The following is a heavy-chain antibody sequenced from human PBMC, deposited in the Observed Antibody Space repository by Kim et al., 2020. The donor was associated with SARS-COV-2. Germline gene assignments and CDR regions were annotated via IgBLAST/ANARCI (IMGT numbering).Heavy chain of an antibody. Sequence: GGSLRLSCAASGFTFRSYGMHWVRQAPGKGLEWVAVISYDGSNKYYADSVKGRFTISRDNSKNTLYLQMNSLRADDTAVYYCAKRLYSGSYYAPFDYWG. CDR2: ISYDGSNK. J-gene: IGHJ4*01. D-gene: IGHD1-26*01. CDR3: AKRLYSGSYYAPFDY. V-gene: IGHV3-30*18. CDR1: GFTFRSYG.